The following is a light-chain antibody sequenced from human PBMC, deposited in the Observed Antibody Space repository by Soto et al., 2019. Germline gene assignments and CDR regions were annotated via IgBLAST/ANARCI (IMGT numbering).Light chain of an antibody. CDR2: DVS. CDR1: SRDVGGYNY. J-gene: IGLJ1*01. CDR3: SSYTSSSTQV. V-gene: IGLV2-14*01. Sequence: QSALTQPASVSGSPGQSITISCTGTSRDVGGYNYVSWYQQHPGKAPKLMIYDVSNRPSGVSNRFSGSKSCNTASLTISGLQAEDEADYYCSSYTSSSTQVFGTGTKVTAL.